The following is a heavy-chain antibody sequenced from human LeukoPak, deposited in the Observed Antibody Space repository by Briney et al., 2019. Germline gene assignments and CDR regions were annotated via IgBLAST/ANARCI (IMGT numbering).Heavy chain of an antibody. CDR3: ARDRDCSGGSCYSNYYYGMDV. CDR2: TSSSSTII. V-gene: IGHV3-48*01. D-gene: IGHD2-15*01. J-gene: IGHJ6*02. CDR1: GFTFSSSS. Sequence: GGSLRLSCAASGFTFSSSSMNWVRQAPGKGLEWVSYTSSSSTIIYYADSVKGRFTISRDNAKNSLYLQMNGLRAEDTAVYYCARDRDCSGGSCYSNYYYGMDVWGQGTTVTVSS.